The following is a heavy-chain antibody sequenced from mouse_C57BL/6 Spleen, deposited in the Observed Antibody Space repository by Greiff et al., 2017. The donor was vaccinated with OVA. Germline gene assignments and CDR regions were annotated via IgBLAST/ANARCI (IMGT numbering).Heavy chain of an antibody. D-gene: IGHD1-1*01. V-gene: IGHV14-2*01. CDR1: GFNIKDYY. J-gene: IGHJ2*01. CDR3: ARASYYGSQYYFDY. CDR2: IDPEDGET. Sequence: VHVKQSGAELVKPGASVKLSCTASGFNIKDYYMHWVKQRTEQGLEWIGRIDPEDGETKYAPKFQGKATITADTSSNTAYLQLSSLTSEDTAVYYCARASYYGSQYYFDYWGQGTTLTVSS.